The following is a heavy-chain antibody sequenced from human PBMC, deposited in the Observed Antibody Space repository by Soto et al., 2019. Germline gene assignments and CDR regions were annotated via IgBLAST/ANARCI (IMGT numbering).Heavy chain of an antibody. CDR2: IYSGGST. J-gene: IGHJ6*02. CDR1: GFTVSSNY. CDR3: AKDQASAATFYYYYGMDV. Sequence: PGGSLRLSCAASGFTVSSNYMSWVRQAPGKGLEWVSVIYSGGSTYYADSVKGRFTISRDNSKNTLYLQMNSLRAEDTAVYYCAKDQASAATFYYYYGMDVWGQGTTVTVSS. D-gene: IGHD2-15*01. V-gene: IGHV3-66*01.